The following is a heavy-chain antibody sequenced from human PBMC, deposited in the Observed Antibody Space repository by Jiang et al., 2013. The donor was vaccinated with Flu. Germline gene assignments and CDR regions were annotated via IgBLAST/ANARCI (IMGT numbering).Heavy chain of an antibody. V-gene: IGHV4-59*01. CDR2: IYSRGTP. CDR1: GDSISNFY. D-gene: IGHD6-19*01. CDR3: ARESGSGWPLDY. J-gene: IGHJ4*02. Sequence: SGPGLVKPSETLSLTCTVSGDSISNFYWSWLRQSPGRALEWIGYIYSRGTPKYNPSLESRVSMSVDTSKNQLSLELSSVTAADTAVYYCARESGSGWPLDYWGQGTLVTVS.